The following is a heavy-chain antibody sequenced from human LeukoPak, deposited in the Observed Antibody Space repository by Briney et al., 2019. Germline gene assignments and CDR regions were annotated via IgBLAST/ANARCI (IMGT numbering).Heavy chain of an antibody. Sequence: GSSLRLSCAASGFTFSNFGMNWVRQAPGKGPEWVAFISDDGSNIRYADSVKGRFTISRDNFRNTLFLQTSSLRGEDTAVYYCAKDRIEWFGELLSSFDFSGQGTLVTVSS. CDR1: GFTFSNFG. D-gene: IGHD3-10*01. J-gene: IGHJ4*02. CDR3: AKDRIEWFGELLSSFDF. CDR2: ISDDGSNI. V-gene: IGHV3-30*18.